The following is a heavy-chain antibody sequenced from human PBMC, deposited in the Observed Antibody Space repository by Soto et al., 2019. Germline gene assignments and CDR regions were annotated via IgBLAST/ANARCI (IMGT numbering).Heavy chain of an antibody. CDR2: ITSSGGST. CDR1: GFAFGSYA. V-gene: IGHV3-23*01. D-gene: IGHD4-17*01. J-gene: IGHJ4*02. CDR3: AQRATVTT. Sequence: EVQLLESGGGLVQPGGSLRLTCAASGFAFGSYAMTWVRQAPGKGLEWVSAITSSGGSTYYADSVKGRFTISRDNSKNTLYLQMNSLRAEDTALYYCAQRATVTTWGQGTLVTVSS.